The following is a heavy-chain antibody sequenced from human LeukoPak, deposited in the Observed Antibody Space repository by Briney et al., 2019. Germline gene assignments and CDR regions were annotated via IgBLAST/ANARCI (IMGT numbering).Heavy chain of an antibody. Sequence: ASVKVSCKASGYTFTGYYMHWIRQAPGQGLEWMGWINPNSGDTIHAQRFQGRVTMTRDTSISTAYMELSRLRSDDTAVYYCARDHGYSGYLDAFDVWGPGTMVTVSS. D-gene: IGHD5-12*01. CDR2: INPNSGDT. CDR3: ARDHGYSGYLDAFDV. J-gene: IGHJ3*01. V-gene: IGHV1-2*02. CDR1: GYTFTGYY.